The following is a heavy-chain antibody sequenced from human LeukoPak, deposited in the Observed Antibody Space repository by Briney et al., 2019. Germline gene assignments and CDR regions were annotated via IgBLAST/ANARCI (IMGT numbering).Heavy chain of an antibody. D-gene: IGHD1-26*01. V-gene: IGHV3-74*01. Sequence: GGSLRLSCAASGLTIRTSWMHWVRQAPGKGLVWVSRIKSDGNITSYTDSVKGRFTISRDNAKNTLYLQMNSLRAEDTAVYYCAREYDSGSFYNWGQGTLVTVSS. J-gene: IGHJ4*02. CDR1: GLTIRTSW. CDR3: AREYDSGSFYN. CDR2: IKSDGNIT.